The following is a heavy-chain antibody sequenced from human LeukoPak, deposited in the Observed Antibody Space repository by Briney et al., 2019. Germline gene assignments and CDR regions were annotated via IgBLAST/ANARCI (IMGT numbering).Heavy chain of an antibody. CDR1: GGSMSSYY. J-gene: IGHJ4*02. CDR2: IFYSGST. Sequence: SETLSLTCTVSGGSMSSYYWSWIRQPPGKGLECIGYIFYSGSTNYNPSLKSRVPLSVDTSKNQFSLKLGSVTAADTAVYYCARQPYMLGAYYFDYWGQGTLVTVSS. V-gene: IGHV4-59*08. CDR3: ARQPYMLGAYYFDY. D-gene: IGHD1-26*01.